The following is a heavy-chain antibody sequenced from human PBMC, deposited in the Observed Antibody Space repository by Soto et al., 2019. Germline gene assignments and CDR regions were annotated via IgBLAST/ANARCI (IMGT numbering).Heavy chain of an antibody. J-gene: IGHJ5*02. Sequence: GESLKISGQGSGFVFEITWLAWLRQVPGKGLEWVGIIYAGASDTRYSPSLEGQVTLSVDKSISTAYLQWSSLKDSDTATYYCARLERYFDRTGYLSAWGQGTLVTVSS. CDR1: GFVFEITW. V-gene: IGHV5-51*01. CDR2: IYAGASDT. CDR3: ARLERYFDRTGYLSA. D-gene: IGHD3-9*01.